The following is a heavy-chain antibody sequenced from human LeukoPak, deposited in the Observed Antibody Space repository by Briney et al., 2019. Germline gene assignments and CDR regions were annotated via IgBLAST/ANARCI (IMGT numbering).Heavy chain of an antibody. Sequence: SESLSLTCTVSGGSISRGGDYWSWIRQHAGKGLEWIGYIDYSGSNYYNPSLRSRCTVSADTSKTQFSLKLRSVTAADTAVYYCARAAAAYDFWSRYYHSFDYWGQGTLVTVSS. D-gene: IGHD3-3*01. V-gene: IGHV4-31*03. CDR3: ARAAAAYDFWSRYYHSFDY. CDR2: IDYSGSN. J-gene: IGHJ4*02. CDR1: GGSISRGGDY.